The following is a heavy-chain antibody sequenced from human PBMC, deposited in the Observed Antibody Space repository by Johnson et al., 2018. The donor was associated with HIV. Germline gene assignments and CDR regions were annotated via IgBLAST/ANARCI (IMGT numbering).Heavy chain of an antibody. Sequence: EVQVVESGGGLIQPGGSLRLSCAASGFTVSSNYMSWVRQAPGKGLEWVSVIYSGGSTYYADSVKGRFTISRDNSKNTLYLQMNSLRAEDTAVYYCARAGVTMVRGGGHAFDIWGQGTMVTVSS. D-gene: IGHD3-10*01. CDR3: ARAGVTMVRGGGHAFDI. CDR1: GFTVSSNY. V-gene: IGHV3-53*01. CDR2: IYSGGST. J-gene: IGHJ3*02.